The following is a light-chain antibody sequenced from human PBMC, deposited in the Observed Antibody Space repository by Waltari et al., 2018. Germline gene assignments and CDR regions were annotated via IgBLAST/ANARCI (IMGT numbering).Light chain of an antibody. CDR3: QQYNTYSPGPT. CDR2: KAS. J-gene: IGKJ4*01. CDR1: QSILTW. Sequence: DIQITQSPSTLSASVGDRVTITCRASQSILTWLAWYQQKPGKAPRLLMYKASSLQSGVPPRFSGSGSGTEFTLTISSLQPDDFATYYCQQYNTYSPGPTFGGGTKVEIK. V-gene: IGKV1-5*03.